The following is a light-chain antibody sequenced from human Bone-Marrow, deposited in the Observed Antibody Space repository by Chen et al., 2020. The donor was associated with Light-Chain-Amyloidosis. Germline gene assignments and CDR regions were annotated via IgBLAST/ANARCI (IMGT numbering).Light chain of an antibody. CDR1: NIGSTS. J-gene: IGLJ3*02. V-gene: IGLV3-21*02. Sequence: SYVLTQPSSVSVAPGQTATIACGGNNIGSTSVHWYQQTPGHAPLLVVYDDSDRPSGIPERLSGSNSGNTATLTISRVEGGDEADYYCQVWDRGSDRPVFGGGTKLTVL. CDR3: QVWDRGSDRPV. CDR2: DDS.